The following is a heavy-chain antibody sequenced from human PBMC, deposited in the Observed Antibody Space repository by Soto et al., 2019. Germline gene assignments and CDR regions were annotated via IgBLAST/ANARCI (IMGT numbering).Heavy chain of an antibody. D-gene: IGHD5-12*01. CDR1: GGSISSGGYY. J-gene: IGHJ6*02. CDR3: ARAGGWLQFGGMDV. V-gene: IGHV4-31*03. Sequence: SETLSLTCTVSGGSISSGGYYWSWIRQHPGKGLEWIGYIYYSGSTYYNPSLKSRVTISVDTSKNQFSLKLSSVTAADTAVYYCARAGGWLQFGGMDVWGQGTTVTVSS. CDR2: IYYSGST.